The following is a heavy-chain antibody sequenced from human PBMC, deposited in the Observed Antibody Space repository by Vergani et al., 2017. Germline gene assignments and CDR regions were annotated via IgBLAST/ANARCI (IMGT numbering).Heavy chain of an antibody. CDR3: ARDKGFIAAAGTYYYYYMDV. CDR1: GGSISSGSYY. V-gene: IGHV4-61*02. Sequence: QVQLPESGPGLVKPSQTLSLTCTVSGGSISSGSYYWSWIRQPAGKGLEWIGRIYTSGSTNYNPSLKSRVTISVDTSKNQFSLKLSSVTAADTAVYYCARDKGFIAAAGTYYYYYMDVWGKGTTVTVSS. D-gene: IGHD6-13*01. CDR2: IYTSGST. J-gene: IGHJ6*03.